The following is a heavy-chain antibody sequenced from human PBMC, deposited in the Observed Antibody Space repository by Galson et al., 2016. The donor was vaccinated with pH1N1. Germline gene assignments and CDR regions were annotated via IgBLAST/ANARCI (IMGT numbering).Heavy chain of an antibody. Sequence: PALVKPTQTLTLTCTFSGFSLNSSGMGVGWIRQPPGKALEWLALIYWDDDKRYSPSLKTRLTINKDTSKNQVVLMMTNMDPVDTATYYCAHREVMITNAFDFWGQGTMVTVSP. CDR1: GFSLNSSGMG. D-gene: IGHD3-16*01. V-gene: IGHV2-5*02. CDR2: IYWDDDK. CDR3: AHREVMITNAFDF. J-gene: IGHJ3*01.